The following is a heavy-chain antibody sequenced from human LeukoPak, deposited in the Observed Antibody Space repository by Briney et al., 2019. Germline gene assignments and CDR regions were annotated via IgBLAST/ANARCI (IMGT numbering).Heavy chain of an antibody. CDR3: ARGVGGDGLDAFDI. Sequence: GGSLRLSCEASGFTFGSHAMYWVRQAPGKGLEWVSSISSSSSYIYYADSVKGRFTISRDNAKNSLYLQMNSLRAEDTAVYYCARGVGGDGLDAFDIWGQGTMVTVSS. CDR1: GFTFGSHA. V-gene: IGHV3-21*01. CDR2: ISSSSSYI. J-gene: IGHJ3*02. D-gene: IGHD2-21*02.